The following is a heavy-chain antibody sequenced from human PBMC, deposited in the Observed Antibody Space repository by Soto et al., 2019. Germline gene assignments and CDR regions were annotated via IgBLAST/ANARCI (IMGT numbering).Heavy chain of an antibody. D-gene: IGHD6-6*01. CDR1: GGTFSSYA. CDR3: ARTPDSSSKVAFYYGMDV. J-gene: IGHJ6*02. Sequence: GASVKVSCKASGGTFSSYAISWVRQAPGQGLEWMGGIIPIFGTANYAQKFQGRVTITADESTSTAYMELSSLRSEDTAVYYCARTPDSSSKVAFYYGMDVWGQGTTVTVSS. V-gene: IGHV1-69*13. CDR2: IIPIFGTA.